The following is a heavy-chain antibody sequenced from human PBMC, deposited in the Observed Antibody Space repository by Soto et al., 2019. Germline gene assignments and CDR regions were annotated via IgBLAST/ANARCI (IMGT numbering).Heavy chain of an antibody. Sequence: ASVKVSCKASGYTFTSYAMHWVRQAPGQGLEWMGWISAYNGNTNYAQKLQGRVTMTTDTSTSTAYMELSSLRSEDTAVYYCARGITLPTPLDYWGQGTLVTAPQ. V-gene: IGHV1-18*01. CDR1: GYTFTSYA. CDR2: ISAYNGNT. J-gene: IGHJ4*02. D-gene: IGHD1-20*01. CDR3: ARGITLPTPLDY.